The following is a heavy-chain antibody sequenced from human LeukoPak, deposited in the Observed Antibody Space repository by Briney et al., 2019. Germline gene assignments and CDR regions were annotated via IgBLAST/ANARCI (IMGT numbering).Heavy chain of an antibody. CDR3: AKGQRPKLLRIAAAGYYGMDV. CDR1: GFTFSSYA. V-gene: IGHV3-23*01. Sequence: GGSLRLSCAASGFTFSSYAMSWVRQAPGKGLEWVSAISGSGGSTYYADSVKGRFTISRDNSKNTLYLQMNSLRAEDTAVYYCAKGQRPKLLRIAAAGYYGMDVWGQGTTVTVSS. CDR2: ISGSGGST. D-gene: IGHD6-13*01. J-gene: IGHJ6*02.